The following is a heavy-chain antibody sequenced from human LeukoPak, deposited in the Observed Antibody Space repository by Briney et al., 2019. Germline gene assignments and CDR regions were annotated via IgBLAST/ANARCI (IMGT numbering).Heavy chain of an antibody. D-gene: IGHD2-2*01. Sequence: GGSLRLSCAASGFTFSSYSMNWVRQASGKGLEWVSYISSSSSTIYYADSVKGRFTISRDNAKNSLYLQMNSLRDEDTAVYYCASGIGGYCSSTSCSGSWPWGQGTLVTVSS. J-gene: IGHJ5*02. CDR1: GFTFSSYS. CDR3: ASGIGGYCSSTSCSGSWP. CDR2: ISSSSSTI. V-gene: IGHV3-48*02.